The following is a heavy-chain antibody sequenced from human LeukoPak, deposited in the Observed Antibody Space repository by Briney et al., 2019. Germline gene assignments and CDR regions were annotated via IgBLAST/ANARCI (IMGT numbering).Heavy chain of an antibody. D-gene: IGHD3-16*01. Sequence: SETLSPTCTVSAGSISGIYWGWIRQPPGKGLECIGYISISASTNYHPSLKRRVTMSVDTSKNQFSLKLSSVPAADTAVYYCARLGAGADDSERSPYRWFDAWGQGTLDTVSS. V-gene: IGHV4-4*09. CDR3: ARLGAGADDSERSPYRWFDA. CDR2: ISISAST. CDR1: AGSISGIY. J-gene: IGHJ5*02.